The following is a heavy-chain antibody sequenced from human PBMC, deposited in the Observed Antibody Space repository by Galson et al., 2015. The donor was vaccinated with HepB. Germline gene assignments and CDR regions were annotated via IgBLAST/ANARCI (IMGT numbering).Heavy chain of an antibody. CDR2: INAGNGNT. D-gene: IGHD3-22*01. J-gene: IGHJ3*02. V-gene: IGHV1-3*01. CDR1: GYTFTSYA. CDR3: AREYYYDSSGLIDAFDI. Sequence: SVKVSCKASGYTFTSYAMHWVRQAPGQRLEWMGWINAGNGNTKYSQKFQGRVTITRNTSASTAYMELSSLRSEDTAVYYCAREYYYDSSGLIDAFDIWGQGTMVTVSS.